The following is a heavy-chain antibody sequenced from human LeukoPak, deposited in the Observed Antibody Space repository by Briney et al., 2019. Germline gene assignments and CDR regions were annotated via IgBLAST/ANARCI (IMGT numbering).Heavy chain of an antibody. J-gene: IGHJ3*02. CDR3: ARGPGQYYKGAFDI. D-gene: IGHD3-10*01. V-gene: IGHV4-59*01. CDR2: IYYSGST. CDR1: GGSISSYY. Sequence: SETLSLTCTVSGGSISSYYWSWIRQPPGKGLEWIGYIYYSGSTKYNPSLKSRVTISEDTSKNQFSLKVSSVTAADTAVYYCARGPGQYYKGAFDIWGQGTMVTVSS.